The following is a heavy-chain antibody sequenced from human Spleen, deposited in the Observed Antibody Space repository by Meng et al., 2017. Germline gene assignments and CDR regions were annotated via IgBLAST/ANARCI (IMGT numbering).Heavy chain of an antibody. Sequence: GESLKISCTASGFTFSSYWMNWVRQAPGKGLVWVSHINSDGSTTRYADSVKGRFTISRDDAKNTVYLQMNSLRAEDTAVYYCARDADWVIFDHWGQGALVTVSS. CDR1: GFTFSSYW. CDR3: ARDADWVIFDH. CDR2: INSDGSTT. V-gene: IGHV3-74*01. D-gene: IGHD3-9*01. J-gene: IGHJ4*02.